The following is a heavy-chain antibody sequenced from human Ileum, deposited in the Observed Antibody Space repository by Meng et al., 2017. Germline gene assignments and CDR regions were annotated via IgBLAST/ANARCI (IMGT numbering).Heavy chain of an antibody. Sequence: GGSLRLSCAASGFTFSSYWMSWVRQAPGKGLEWVANIKQDGSEKYYVDSVKGRFTISRDNAKNSLYLQMNSLRAEDTAVYYCARDLYDLYYYDSSGYPEQHFDYWGHGTLVTVSS. CDR2: IKQDGSEK. J-gene: IGHJ4*01. D-gene: IGHD3-22*01. CDR3: ARDLYDLYYYDSSGYPEQHFDY. CDR1: GFTFSSYW. V-gene: IGHV3-7*01.